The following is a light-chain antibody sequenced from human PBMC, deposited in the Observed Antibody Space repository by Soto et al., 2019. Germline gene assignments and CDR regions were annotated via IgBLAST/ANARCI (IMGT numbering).Light chain of an antibody. CDR3: QQHRTWGIT. CDR2: AAS. J-gene: IGKJ3*01. Sequence: EMVLTQSPATRSLAPEDSARLSCSPSQSVSSNSLAWHQQKPGQAPRLLMYAASSRAAVIPARFSGSGSGTDFTLTISRLDLQDFAVYYSQQHRTWGITFGPGTKVDIK. V-gene: IGKV3D-20*02. CDR1: QSVSSNS.